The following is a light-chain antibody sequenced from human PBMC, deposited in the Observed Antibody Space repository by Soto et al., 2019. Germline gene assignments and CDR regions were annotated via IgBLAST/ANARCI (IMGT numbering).Light chain of an antibody. CDR2: GAS. V-gene: IGKV3-15*01. Sequence: EIVMTQSPATLSVSPGERATLSCRASRSVNSNLAWYQQKPGQAPRLLIYGASTRATGIPARFSASGSGTEFTLIISSLQSEDVAVYYCRQYNNWPSLTFGGGTKVEIK. CDR3: RQYNNWPSLT. CDR1: RSVNSN. J-gene: IGKJ4*01.